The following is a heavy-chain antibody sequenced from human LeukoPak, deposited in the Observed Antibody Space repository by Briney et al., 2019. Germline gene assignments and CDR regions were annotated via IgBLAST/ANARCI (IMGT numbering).Heavy chain of an antibody. CDR1: GYSFTTYH. Sequence: GASVKVSCKASGYSFTTYHMHWVRQAPGQGLEWMGIINPSGGSTNYAQNFQGRVTMTRDMSTSTAYMELSSLRSEDTAVYYCARANWNATASYYYYMDVWGKGTTVTVSS. CDR2: INPSGGST. CDR3: ARANWNATASYYYYMDV. V-gene: IGHV1-46*01. J-gene: IGHJ6*03. D-gene: IGHD1-1*01.